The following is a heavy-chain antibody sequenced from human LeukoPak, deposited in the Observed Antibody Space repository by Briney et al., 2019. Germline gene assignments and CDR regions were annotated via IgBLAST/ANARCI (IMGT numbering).Heavy chain of an antibody. CDR2: IYYSGST. Sequence: PSETLSLTCTVSGGSISSYYWSWIRQPPGKGLEWIGYIYYSGSTNYNPSLKSRVTISVDTSKNQFSLKLSSVTAADTAVYYCARDSVDYDFWSGRGISDAFDIWGQGTMVSVSS. CDR3: ARDSVDYDFWSGRGISDAFDI. CDR1: GGSISSYY. V-gene: IGHV4-59*13. J-gene: IGHJ3*02. D-gene: IGHD3-3*01.